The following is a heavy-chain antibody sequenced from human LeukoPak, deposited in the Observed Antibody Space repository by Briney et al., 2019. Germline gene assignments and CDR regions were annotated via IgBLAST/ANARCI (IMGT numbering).Heavy chain of an antibody. CDR1: GGISSNFA. Sequence: SVKVSCKASGGISSNFAIHWVRQAPGQGLEWMGQITGLFATAHYAQKFQGRVTITTDESTGAVYMELSSLRSEDTAVYYCARGGVIISHNWFDPWGQGTLVTVSS. CDR2: ITGLFATA. D-gene: IGHD3-10*01. CDR3: ARGGVIISHNWFDP. V-gene: IGHV1-69*05. J-gene: IGHJ5*02.